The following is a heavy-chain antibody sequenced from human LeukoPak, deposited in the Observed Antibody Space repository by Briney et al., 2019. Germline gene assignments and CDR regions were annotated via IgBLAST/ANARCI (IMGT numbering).Heavy chain of an antibody. V-gene: IGHV1-46*01. CDR2: INPSGGST. J-gene: IGHJ6*02. D-gene: IGHD4-17*01. Sequence: ASVKVSCTASGYTFTIYYMHWVRQAPGQGLEWMGIINPSGGSTSYAQKFQGRVTMTRDTSTSTVYMELSSLRSEDTAVYYCARETVTSDYYYYGMDVWGQGTTVTVSS. CDR3: ARETVTSDYYYYGMDV. CDR1: GYTFTIYY.